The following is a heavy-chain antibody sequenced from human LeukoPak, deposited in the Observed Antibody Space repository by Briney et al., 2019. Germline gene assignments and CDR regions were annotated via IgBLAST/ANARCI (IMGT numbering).Heavy chain of an antibody. J-gene: IGHJ5*02. D-gene: IGHD5-24*01. CDR2: VYYSGST. V-gene: IGHV4-59*12. Sequence: SETLSLTCTVSGGSISSYFWSWIRQPPGKGLEWIGYVYYSGSTNYNPSLKSRVTISVDTSKNQFSLKLSSVTAADTAVYYCARGRWLQVEWFDPWGQGTLVTVSS. CDR1: GGSISSYF. CDR3: ARGRWLQVEWFDP.